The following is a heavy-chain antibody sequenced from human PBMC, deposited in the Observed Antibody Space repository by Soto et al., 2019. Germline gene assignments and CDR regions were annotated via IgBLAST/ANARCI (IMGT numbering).Heavy chain of an antibody. Sequence: QLQLQESVSGLVKPSQTLSLTCAVSGGSISRGGYSWSWIRQPPGKGLEWIGYIYHSGSTYYNPSLKSRGTISVDRSKNQFSLKLSSVTAADTAVYYCARTPSPWGPGTLVTVSA. D-gene: IGHD2-15*01. J-gene: IGHJ5*02. CDR3: ARTPSP. CDR2: IYHSGST. V-gene: IGHV4-30-2*01. CDR1: GGSISRGGYS.